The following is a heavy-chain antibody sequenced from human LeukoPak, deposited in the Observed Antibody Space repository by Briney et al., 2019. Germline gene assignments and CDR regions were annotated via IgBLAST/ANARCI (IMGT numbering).Heavy chain of an antibody. Sequence: GGSLRLSCAASGFTFSDYYMSWIRQAPGKGLEWVSYISSSGSTIYYADSVKGRFTISRDNSKNTLYLQMNSLRAEDTAVYYCAKVLGYYGSGSYGAFDIWGQGTMVTVSS. V-gene: IGHV3-11*01. CDR1: GFTFSDYY. CDR2: ISSSGSTI. CDR3: AKVLGYYGSGSYGAFDI. D-gene: IGHD3-10*01. J-gene: IGHJ3*02.